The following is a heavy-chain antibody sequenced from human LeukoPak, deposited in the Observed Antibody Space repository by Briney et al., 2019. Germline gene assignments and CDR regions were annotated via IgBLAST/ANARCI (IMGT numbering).Heavy chain of an antibody. D-gene: IGHD6-19*01. CDR2: IYYSGST. CDR1: GGSMSPYH. CDR3: ARAVSGRFDY. V-gene: IGHV4-59*08. J-gene: IGHJ4*02. Sequence: SETLSLTCTVSGGSMSPYHWGWIRQPPGKGLEWTGYIYYSGSTNYNPSLKSRVTISVDTSKNQFSLKLSSVTAADTATYYCARAVSGRFDYWGQGTLVTVSS.